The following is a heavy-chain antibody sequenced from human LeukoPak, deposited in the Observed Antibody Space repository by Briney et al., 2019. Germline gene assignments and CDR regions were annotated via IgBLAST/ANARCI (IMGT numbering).Heavy chain of an antibody. CDR2: IYYSGST. Sequence: SETLSLTCTVSGGSISSYYWSWIRQPPGKGLEWIGYIYYSGSTNYNPSLKSRVTISVDTSKNQFSLKLSSVTAADTAVYYCARVKRRYQVLKPLHETASHFFDYWGQGTLVTVSS. CDR3: ARVKRRYQVLKPLHETASHFFDY. CDR1: GGSISSYY. J-gene: IGHJ4*02. V-gene: IGHV4-59*01. D-gene: IGHD2-2*01.